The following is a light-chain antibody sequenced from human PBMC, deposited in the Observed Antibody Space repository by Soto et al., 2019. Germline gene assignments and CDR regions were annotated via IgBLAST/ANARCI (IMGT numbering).Light chain of an antibody. Sequence: DIQLTQSPSTLSASVGDRVTITCRASQSITVCLAWYQQKPGKPPKLLIQKASSLESGVPSRFSGSGSGTEFTLTISSLQPDDLATYYCQQYNAYSPYTFGQGTKLEMK. CDR3: QQYNAYSPYT. V-gene: IGKV1-5*03. CDR2: KAS. CDR1: QSITVC. J-gene: IGKJ2*01.